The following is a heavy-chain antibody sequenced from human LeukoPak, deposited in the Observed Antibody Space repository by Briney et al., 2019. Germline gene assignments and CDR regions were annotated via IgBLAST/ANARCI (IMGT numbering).Heavy chain of an antibody. D-gene: IGHD3-9*01. J-gene: IGHJ4*02. Sequence: SVKVSCKASGGTFSSYAISWVRQAPGQGLEWMAGIIPIFGTANYAQKFQGRVTITADESTSTAYMELSSLRSEDTAVYYCARDRSSDYDILTGYYKGAPYYFDYWGQGTLVTVSS. CDR1: GGTFSSYA. CDR2: IIPIFGTA. CDR3: ARDRSSDYDILTGYYKGAPYYFDY. V-gene: IGHV1-69*13.